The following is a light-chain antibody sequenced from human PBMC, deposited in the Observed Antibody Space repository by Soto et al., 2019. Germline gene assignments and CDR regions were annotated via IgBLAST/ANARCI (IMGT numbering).Light chain of an antibody. CDR2: GAS. J-gene: IGKJ5*01. CDR1: QTVGSN. CDR3: QQNYNWPRT. Sequence: EIVLTQSPDTLSASPGERATLSCRASQTVGSNLAWYQQKPGQAPRLLIDGASTGATGLPARFSGSGSGTEFTLTINSLQAEDCAVYYCQQNYNWPRTFGQGTRLEI. V-gene: IGKV3-15*01.